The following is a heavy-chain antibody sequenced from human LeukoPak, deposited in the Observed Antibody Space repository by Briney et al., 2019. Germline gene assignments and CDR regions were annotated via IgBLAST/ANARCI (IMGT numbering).Heavy chain of an antibody. CDR3: AHRWHNSGWRYFDY. CDR2: IYWNDDE. Sequence: ESGPTLVKPTQTLTLTCTFSGFSLSTSGVGVGWIRQPLGKALEWLALIYWNDDERYSPSLKSRLTITKDTSKNQVVLTMTNMDPVDTATYYCAHRWHNSGWRYFDYWGQGTLVTVSS. CDR1: GFSLSTSGVG. J-gene: IGHJ4*02. D-gene: IGHD6-19*01. V-gene: IGHV2-5*01.